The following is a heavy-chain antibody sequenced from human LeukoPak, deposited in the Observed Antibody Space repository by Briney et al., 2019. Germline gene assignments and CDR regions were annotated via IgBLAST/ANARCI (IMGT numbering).Heavy chain of an antibody. CDR3: AREYCSGGSCYFDY. J-gene: IGHJ4*02. V-gene: IGHV3-48*04. D-gene: IGHD2-15*01. CDR2: ISSSGSTI. Sequence: GGTLRLSCAASGFTFSSYGMSWVRQAPGKGLEWVSYISSSGSTIYYADSVKGRFTISRDNAKNSLYLQMNSLRAEDTAVYYCAREYCSGGSCYFDYWGQGTLVTVSS. CDR1: GFTFSSYG.